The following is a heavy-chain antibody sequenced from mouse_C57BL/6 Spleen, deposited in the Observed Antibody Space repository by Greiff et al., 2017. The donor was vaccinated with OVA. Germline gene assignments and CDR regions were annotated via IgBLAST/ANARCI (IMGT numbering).Heavy chain of an antibody. Sequence: EVQLVESGPGLVKPSQSLSLTCSVTGYSITSGYYWNWIRQFPGNKLEWMGYVSYDGSNNYNPSLKNRISITRDTSKNQFFLKLNSVTTEDTATYYCAREGGYYGSTHWYFDVWGTGTTVTVSS. D-gene: IGHD1-1*01. CDR2: VSYDGSN. V-gene: IGHV3-6*01. J-gene: IGHJ1*03. CDR3: AREGGYYGSTHWYFDV. CDR1: GYSITSGYY.